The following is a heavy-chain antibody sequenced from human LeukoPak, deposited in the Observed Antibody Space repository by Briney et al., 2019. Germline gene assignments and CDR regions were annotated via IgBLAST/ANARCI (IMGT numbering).Heavy chain of an antibody. Sequence: GGSLRLSCAASGFTFSRSWMSWVRQAAGKGLEWVANIKEDGSEKYYVDSVKGRFTISRDNAKNSLYLQMNSLRDEDTAVYYCVRDGRPLDYWGQGTLVTVSS. CDR1: GFTFSRSW. CDR2: IKEDGSEK. V-gene: IGHV3-7*01. D-gene: IGHD1-1*01. J-gene: IGHJ4*02. CDR3: VRDGRPLDY.